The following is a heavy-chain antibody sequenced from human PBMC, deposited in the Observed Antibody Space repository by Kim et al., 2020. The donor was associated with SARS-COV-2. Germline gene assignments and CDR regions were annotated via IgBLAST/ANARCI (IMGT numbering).Heavy chain of an antibody. CDR2: VNHSGST. V-gene: IGHV4-34*01. CDR1: GGSFSDFY. D-gene: IGHD1-26*01. J-gene: IGHJ4*02. Sequence: SETLSLTCAVYGGSFSDFYWSWIRQPPGKGLEWVGEVNHSGSTNYNPSLKSRVTISVDTSKNQFSLKMSSVTAADTAVYYCVRGQTSGSLLLWGQGTLVTVSS. CDR3: VRGQTSGSLLL.